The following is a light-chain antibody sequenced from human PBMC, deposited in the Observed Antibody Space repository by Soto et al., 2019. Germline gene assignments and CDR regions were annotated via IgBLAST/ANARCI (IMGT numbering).Light chain of an antibody. V-gene: IGLV2-8*01. J-gene: IGLJ2*01. CDR2: EVS. CDR1: SSDFGAYNY. CDR3: SSYVDSTVV. Sequence: QSALTQPPSASGSPGQSVAISCTGTSSDFGAYNYVSWYQQHPGKAPKLLIFEVSKRPSGVPDRFSGSKSGNTASLTVSGLQAEDEADYYCSSYVDSTVVFGGGTKVTVL.